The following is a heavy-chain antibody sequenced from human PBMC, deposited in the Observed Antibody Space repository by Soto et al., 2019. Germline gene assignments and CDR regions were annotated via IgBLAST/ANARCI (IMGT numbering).Heavy chain of an antibody. J-gene: IGHJ4*02. CDR2: ISYDGSNK. D-gene: IGHD6-6*01. Sequence: SLRLSCAASGFTFSSYGMHWVRQAPGKGLEWVAVISYDGSNKYYADSVKGRFTISRDNSKNTLYLQMNSLRAEDTAVYYCAKDRGAARPFDYWGQGTLVTVSS. CDR1: GFTFSSYG. CDR3: AKDRGAARPFDY. V-gene: IGHV3-30*18.